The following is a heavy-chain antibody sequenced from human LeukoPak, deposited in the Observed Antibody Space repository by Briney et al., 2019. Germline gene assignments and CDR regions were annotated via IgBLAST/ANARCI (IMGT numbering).Heavy chain of an antibody. CDR3: PENSAAEGTCADDSGG. Sequence: GESLKISCKGSGYSFTSYWLGWVRQMPGKGLEWMGIIYPGDSDTRYSPSFQGQVTISADKSISTAYLQWSSLKASDTAMYYFPENSAAEGTCADDSGGRGKGTRVTVSS. CDR2: IYPGDSDT. J-gene: IGHJ6*04. CDR1: GYSFTSYW. D-gene: IGHD1-26*01. V-gene: IGHV5-51*01.